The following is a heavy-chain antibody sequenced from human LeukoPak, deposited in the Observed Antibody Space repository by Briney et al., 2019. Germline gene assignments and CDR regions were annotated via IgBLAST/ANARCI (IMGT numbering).Heavy chain of an antibody. CDR1: GFTFSSYS. V-gene: IGHV3-21*01. CDR3: AGYDSSGSPFDY. CDR2: ISSSSSYI. J-gene: IGHJ4*02. Sequence: PGGSLRLSCAASGFTFSSYSMNWVRQAPGKGLEWVSSISSSSSYIYYADSVKGRFTISRDNAKNSLYLQMNSLRAEDTAVYYCAGYDSSGSPFDYWGQGTLVTVSS. D-gene: IGHD3-22*01.